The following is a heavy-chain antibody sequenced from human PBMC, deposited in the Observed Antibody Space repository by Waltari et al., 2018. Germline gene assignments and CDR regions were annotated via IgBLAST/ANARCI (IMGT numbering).Heavy chain of an antibody. CDR3: ARGFIVVVPAAIGYYYYGMDV. CDR1: GGSFSGYY. D-gene: IGHD2-2*01. CDR2: INHSGST. Sequence: QVQLQQWGAGLLKPSETLSLTCAVYGGSFSGYYWSWIRQPPGKGLEWIGEINHSGSTNYNPSLKSGVTISVDTSKNQFSLKLSSVTAADTAVYYCARGFIVVVPAAIGYYYYGMDVWGQGTTVTVSS. J-gene: IGHJ6*02. V-gene: IGHV4-34*01.